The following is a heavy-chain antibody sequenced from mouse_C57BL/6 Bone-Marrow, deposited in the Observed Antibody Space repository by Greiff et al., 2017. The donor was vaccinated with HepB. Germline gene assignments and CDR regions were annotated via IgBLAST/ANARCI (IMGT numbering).Heavy chain of an antibody. J-gene: IGHJ3*01. CDR1: GYTFTGYW. D-gene: IGHD1-1*02. V-gene: IGHV1-9*01. Sequence: LQESGAELMKPGASVKLSCKATGYTFTGYWIEWVKQRPGHGLEWIGEILPGSGSTNYNEKFKGKATFTADTSSNTAYMQLSSLTTEDSAIYYCAKGVYYDPFAYWGQGTLVTVSA. CDR3: AKGVYYDPFAY. CDR2: ILPGSGST.